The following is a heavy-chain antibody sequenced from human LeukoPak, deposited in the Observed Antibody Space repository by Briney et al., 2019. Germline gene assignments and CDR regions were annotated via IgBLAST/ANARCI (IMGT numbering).Heavy chain of an antibody. CDR2: ISYDGSNK. CDR3: AKEGAPIQLWAPLDY. J-gene: IGHJ4*02. D-gene: IGHD5-18*01. CDR1: GFTFSSYG. Sequence: GGSLRLSCAASGFTFSSYGMHWVRQAPGKGLEWVAVISYDGSNKYYADSVKGRFTISRDNSKNTLYLQMNSLRAEDTAVYYCAKEGAPIQLWAPLDYWGQGTLVTVSS. V-gene: IGHV3-30*18.